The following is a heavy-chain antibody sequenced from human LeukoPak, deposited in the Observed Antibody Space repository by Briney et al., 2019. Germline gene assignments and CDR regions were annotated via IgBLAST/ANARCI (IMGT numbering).Heavy chain of an antibody. J-gene: IGHJ5*02. CDR2: ISGSGSIT. Sequence: QPGGSLRLSCAASGFTFNNYAMSWVRQAPGKGLEWVSLISGSGSITYYTDSVRGRFTISRDNSRKTLYLEMNSLRVEDTAVYYCTKGMWFGELSDWFDPWGQGTLVTVSS. D-gene: IGHD3-10*01. V-gene: IGHV3-23*01. CDR3: TKGMWFGELSDWFDP. CDR1: GFTFNNYA.